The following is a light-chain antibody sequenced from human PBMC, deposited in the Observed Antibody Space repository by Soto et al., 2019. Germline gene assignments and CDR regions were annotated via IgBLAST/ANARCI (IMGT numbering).Light chain of an antibody. V-gene: IGLV4-69*01. Sequence: QPVLTQSPSSSASLGASVELTCTLSSGHTNYAIAWHQQHPEKGPRFLMKLNSDGSHRKGDGIPDRFSGSSSGSERYLTISSLQSGDEADYYCQTWETGIGVFGGGTKLTVL. CDR2: LNSDGSH. CDR1: SGHTNYA. J-gene: IGLJ2*01. CDR3: QTWETGIGV.